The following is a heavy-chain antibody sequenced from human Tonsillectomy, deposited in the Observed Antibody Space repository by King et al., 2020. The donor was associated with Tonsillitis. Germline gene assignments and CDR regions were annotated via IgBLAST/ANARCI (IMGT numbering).Heavy chain of an antibody. CDR1: GFTFDDYA. D-gene: IGHD7-27*01. Sequence: VQLVESGGGLVQPGRSLRLSCAASGFTFDDYAMHWVRQAPGKGLEWVSGISWNSGSIGYADSVKGRFTISRDNAKNSLYLQMKILKAEDTALYYFAKDFHWGGRYRGVFDYWGQGTLVTVSS. V-gene: IGHV3-9*01. CDR3: AKDFHWGGRYRGVFDY. CDR2: ISWNSGSI. J-gene: IGHJ4*02.